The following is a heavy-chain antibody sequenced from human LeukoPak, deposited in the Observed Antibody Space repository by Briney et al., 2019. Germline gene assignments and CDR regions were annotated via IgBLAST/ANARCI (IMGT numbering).Heavy chain of an antibody. J-gene: IGHJ4*02. CDR3: ARGRDDFWSGYYTIDY. CDR1: GYTFTSYG. CDR2: ISAYNGNT. V-gene: IGHV1-18*01. D-gene: IGHD3-3*01. Sequence: GASVKVSCKASGYTFTSYGISWVRQAPGQGLEWMGWISAYNGNTNYAQKLQGRVTMTSDTSTSTAYMELRSLRSDDTAVYYCARGRDDFWSGYYTIDYWGQGTLVTVSS.